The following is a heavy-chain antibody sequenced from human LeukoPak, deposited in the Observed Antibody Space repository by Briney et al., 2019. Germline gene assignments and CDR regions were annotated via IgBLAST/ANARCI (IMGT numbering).Heavy chain of an antibody. D-gene: IGHD3-3*01. CDR3: ARGWLDDFWSGYPNWFDP. J-gene: IGHJ5*02. Sequence: PSETLSLTCTVSGGSISSYYWSWIRQPPGKGLEWIGYIYYSGSTNYNPSLKSRVTISVDTSKNQFSLKLSSVTAADTAVYYCARGWLDDFWSGYPNWFDPWGQGTLVTVSS. V-gene: IGHV4-59*01. CDR2: IYYSGST. CDR1: GGSISSYY.